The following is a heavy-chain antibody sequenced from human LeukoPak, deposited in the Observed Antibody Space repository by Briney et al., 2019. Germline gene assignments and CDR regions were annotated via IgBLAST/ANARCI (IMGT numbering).Heavy chain of an antibody. D-gene: IGHD6-19*01. CDR3: ARWYSSGWYSDY. V-gene: IGHV3-21*06. CDR2: VSGTSEYT. Sequence: GGSLRLSCAASGFTFSSYAMSWVRQAPGKGLEWVSSVSGTSEYTYYADSVRGRFTISRDNAKNTVYLQMNSLRAEDTAVYYCARWYSSGWYSDYWGQGTLVTVSS. J-gene: IGHJ4*02. CDR1: GFTFSSYA.